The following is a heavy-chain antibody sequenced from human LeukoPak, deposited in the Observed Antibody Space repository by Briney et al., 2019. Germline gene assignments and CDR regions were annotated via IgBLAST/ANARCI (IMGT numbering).Heavy chain of an antibody. V-gene: IGHV4-30-4*08. Sequence: SETLSLTCTVSGGSISSGDYYWSWIRQPPGKGLEWIGYIYYSGSTYYNPSLKSRVTISVDTSKNQFSLKLSSVTAADTAVYYGARVARYFDWLLSHYFYYYMDVWGKGTTVTVSS. D-gene: IGHD3-9*01. CDR2: IYYSGST. CDR1: GGSISSGDYY. CDR3: ARVARYFDWLLSHYFYYYMDV. J-gene: IGHJ6*03.